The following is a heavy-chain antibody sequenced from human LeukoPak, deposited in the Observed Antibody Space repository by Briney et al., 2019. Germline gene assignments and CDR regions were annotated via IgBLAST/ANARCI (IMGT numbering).Heavy chain of an antibody. CDR1: GGSISSYY. V-gene: IGHV4-59*01. D-gene: IGHD6-13*01. Sequence: PSETLSLTCTVSGGSISSYYWSWIRQPPGKGLEWIGYIYYTGTTNYSPSLESRVTISVDTFKNQFSLKLISVTAADTAVYYCARGGVWQQLVPWGQGTLVTVSS. CDR2: IYYTGTT. CDR3: ARGGVWQQLVP. J-gene: IGHJ5*02.